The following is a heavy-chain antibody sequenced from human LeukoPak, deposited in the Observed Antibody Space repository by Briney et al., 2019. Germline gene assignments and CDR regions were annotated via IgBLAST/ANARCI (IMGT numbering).Heavy chain of an antibody. V-gene: IGHV4-59*01. Sequence: SETLSLTCTVSGGSISSYYWSWIRQPPGKGLEWIGDIYYSGSTNYNPSLKSRVTISVDTSKNQFSLKLSSVTAADTAVYYCARVSRIQLWTTFDYWGQGNLVTVSS. D-gene: IGHD5-18*01. J-gene: IGHJ4*02. CDR1: GGSISSYY. CDR3: ARVSRIQLWTTFDY. CDR2: IYYSGST.